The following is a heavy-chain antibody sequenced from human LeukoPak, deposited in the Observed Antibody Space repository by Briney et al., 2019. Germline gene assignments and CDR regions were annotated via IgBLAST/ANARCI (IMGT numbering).Heavy chain of an antibody. CDR2: IWYDGSNK. CDR1: GFTFSSYG. Sequence: GRSLRLSCAAPGFTFSSYGMHWVRQAPGKGLEWVAVIWYDGSNKYYADSVKGRFTISRDNSKNTLYLQMNSLRAEDTAVYYCARERIVVVPAAILGWFDPWGQGTLVTVSS. J-gene: IGHJ5*02. V-gene: IGHV3-33*01. CDR3: ARERIVVVPAAILGWFDP. D-gene: IGHD2-2*02.